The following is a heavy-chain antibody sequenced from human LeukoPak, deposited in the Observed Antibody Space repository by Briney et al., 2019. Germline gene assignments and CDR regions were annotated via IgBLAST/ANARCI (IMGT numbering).Heavy chain of an antibody. CDR2: ISSSGSTI. V-gene: IGHV3-48*04. Sequence: PGGSLRLSCAASGFTFSSYSMNWVRQAPGKGLEWVSYISSSGSTIYYADSVKGRFTISRDNAKNSLYLQMNSLRAEDTAVYYCARDRGSSWLYYYYYYMDVWGKGTTVTISS. CDR1: GFTFSSYS. D-gene: IGHD6-13*01. CDR3: ARDRGSSWLYYYYYYMDV. J-gene: IGHJ6*03.